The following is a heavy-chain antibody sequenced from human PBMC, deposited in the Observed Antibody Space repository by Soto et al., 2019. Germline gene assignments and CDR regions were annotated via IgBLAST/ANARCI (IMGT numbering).Heavy chain of an antibody. CDR1: GGSISSYY. V-gene: IGHV4-59*01. CDR2: IYYSGST. J-gene: IGHJ4*02. D-gene: IGHD3-3*01. Sequence: SETLSLTCTVSGGSISSYYWSWIRQPPGKGLEWIGYIYYSGSTNYNPSLKSRVTISVDTSKNQFSLKLSSVTAADTAVYYCARGYDFWSGYYTFDYWGQGNLVTVAS. CDR3: ARGYDFWSGYYTFDY.